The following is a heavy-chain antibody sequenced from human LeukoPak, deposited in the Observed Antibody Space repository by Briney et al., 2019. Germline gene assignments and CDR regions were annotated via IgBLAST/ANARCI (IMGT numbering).Heavy chain of an antibody. V-gene: IGHV4-59*01. J-gene: IGHJ4*02. Sequence: PSETLSLTFAVYGGSISSYYWSWIRQPPGKGLEWIGYIYYSGSTNYNPSLKSRVTISVDTSKNQFSLKLSSVTAADTAVYYCARRVLYSSGWSLFDYWGQGTLVTVSS. CDR3: ARRVLYSSGWSLFDY. CDR2: IYYSGST. CDR1: GGSISSYY. D-gene: IGHD6-19*01.